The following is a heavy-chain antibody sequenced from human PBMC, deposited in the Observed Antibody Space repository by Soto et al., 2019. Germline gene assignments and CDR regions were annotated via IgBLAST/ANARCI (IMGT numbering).Heavy chain of an antibody. J-gene: IGHJ3*02. CDR1: GGTFSSYT. D-gene: IGHD3-16*01. V-gene: IGHV1-69*01. Sequence: QEQLVQSGAEVKKPGSSVKVSCKPSGGTFSSYTISWVRQAPGQGLEWMGGIIPMFHTANYAQKFQDRITITADESATTAYMELSSLTSEDTAVYYCARNLRGSYTPGAFDIWGQGTMVTFSS. CDR2: IIPMFHTA. CDR3: ARNLRGSYTPGAFDI.